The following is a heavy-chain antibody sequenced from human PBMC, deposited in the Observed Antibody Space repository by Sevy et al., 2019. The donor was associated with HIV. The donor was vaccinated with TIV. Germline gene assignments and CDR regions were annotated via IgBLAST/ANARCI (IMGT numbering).Heavy chain of an antibody. D-gene: IGHD2-2*01. CDR3: ARHCSSISCSHAFDI. J-gene: IGHJ3*02. CDR1: SGSFSGYY. Sequence: SETLSLTCAVYSGSFSGYYWSWIRQPPGKGLEWIGEINHSGSANYNPSLKSRVTISVDTSKNQFPLKLSSVTAADTAVYYCARHCSSISCSHAFDIWGLGTMVTVSS. CDR2: INHSGSA. V-gene: IGHV4-34*01.